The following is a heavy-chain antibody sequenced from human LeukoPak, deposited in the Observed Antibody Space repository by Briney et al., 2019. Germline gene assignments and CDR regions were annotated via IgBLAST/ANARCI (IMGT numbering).Heavy chain of an antibody. J-gene: IGHJ4*02. Sequence: GGSLRLSCAASGFTFSSYAMSWARQAPGKGLEWVSAISRSGNTYYADSVKGRFTISRDNSKNTLFLQMNSLRAEDTAVYYCARDFEGYYFRDGYWGQGTLVTVSS. CDR2: ISRSGNT. V-gene: IGHV3-23*01. CDR1: GFTFSSYA. CDR3: ARDFEGYYFRDGY. D-gene: IGHD3-22*01.